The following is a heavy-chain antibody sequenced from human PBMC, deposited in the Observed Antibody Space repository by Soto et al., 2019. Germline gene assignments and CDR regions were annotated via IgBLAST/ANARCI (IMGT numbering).Heavy chain of an antibody. CDR1: GGTFSNSA. CDR2: IMPIFGTP. CDR3: ARGSGRFYVLRYFDWLPEPYGMDV. J-gene: IGHJ6*02. D-gene: IGHD3-9*01. Sequence: ASVKVSCKASGGTFSNSAISWVRQAPGQGLEWMGGIMPIFGTPDYAQKFQGRVSITADESTSTAYMELSGLRSDDTAVYYCARGSGRFYVLRYFDWLPEPYGMDVWGQGTTVTVSS. V-gene: IGHV1-69*13.